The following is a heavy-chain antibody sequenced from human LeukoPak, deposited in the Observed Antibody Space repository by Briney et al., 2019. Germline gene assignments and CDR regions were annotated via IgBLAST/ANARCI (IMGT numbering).Heavy chain of an antibody. CDR1: GFTFGSYG. CDR3: ARDILGGADY. J-gene: IGHJ4*02. D-gene: IGHD1-26*01. CDR2: VRYDGNNP. V-gene: IGHV3-30*02. Sequence: GGSLRLSCAASGFTFGSYGMHWVRQAPGKGLDWVAFVRYDGNNPYYSASVKGRFTISRDNAKNSLYLQMNSLRAEDTAVYYCARDILGGADYWGQGTLVTVST.